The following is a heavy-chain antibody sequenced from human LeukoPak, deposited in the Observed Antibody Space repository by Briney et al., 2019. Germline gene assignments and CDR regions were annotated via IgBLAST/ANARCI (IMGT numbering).Heavy chain of an antibody. CDR3: ARDLTRYCSSTSCHEAVAFDY. CDR2: INPSGGST. V-gene: IGHV1-46*01. J-gene: IGHJ4*02. Sequence: ASVKVSCKASGYTFTSYYMHWVRQAPGQGLEWMGIINPSGGSTSYAQKFQGRVTMTRDMSTSTVYMELSSLRSKDTAVYYCARDLTRYCSSTSCHEAVAFDYWGQGTLVTVSS. CDR1: GYTFTSYY. D-gene: IGHD2-2*01.